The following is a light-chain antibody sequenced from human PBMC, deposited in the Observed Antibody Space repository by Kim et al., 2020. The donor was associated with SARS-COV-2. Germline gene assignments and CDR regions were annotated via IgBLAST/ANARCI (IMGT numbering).Light chain of an antibody. J-gene: IGKJ3*01. CDR2: DAS. CDR1: QSVSRY. V-gene: IGKV3-11*01. CDR3: QQRSNWSPIFT. Sequence: EIVLTQSPATLSLSPGERATLSCRASQSVSRYLAWYQHKPGQAPRLLIYDASNRATGIPARFSGSGSGTDFTLTISSLEPEDFAVYYCQQRSNWSPIFTFGPGTKVDIK.